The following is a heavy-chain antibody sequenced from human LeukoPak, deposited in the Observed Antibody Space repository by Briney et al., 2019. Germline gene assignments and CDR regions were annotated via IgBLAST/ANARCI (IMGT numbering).Heavy chain of an antibody. V-gene: IGHV4-39*01. J-gene: IGHJ6*02. Sequence: SETLSLTCTVSGGSISSSSYYWGWIRQPPGTGLEWIGSIYYSGSTYYNPSLKSRVTISVDTSKNQFSLKLSSVTAADTAVYYCARRQLAYYYGMDVWGQGTTVTVSS. D-gene: IGHD5-18*01. CDR3: ARRQLAYYYGMDV. CDR1: GGSISSSSYY. CDR2: IYYSGST.